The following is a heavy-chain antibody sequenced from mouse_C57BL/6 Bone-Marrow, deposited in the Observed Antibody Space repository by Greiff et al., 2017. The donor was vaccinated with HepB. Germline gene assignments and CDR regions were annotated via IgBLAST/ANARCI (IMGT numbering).Heavy chain of an antibody. CDR1: GYTFTSYW. CDR3: APSTMITRYFDY. J-gene: IGHJ2*01. Sequence: QIQLQQPGAELVRPGTSVKLSCKASGYTFTSYWMHWVKQRPGQGLEWIGVIDPSDSYTNYNQKFKGKATLTVDTSSSTAYMQLSSLTSEDSAVYYCAPSTMITRYFDYWGQGTTLTVSS. D-gene: IGHD2-4*01. CDR2: IDPSDSYT. V-gene: IGHV1-59*01.